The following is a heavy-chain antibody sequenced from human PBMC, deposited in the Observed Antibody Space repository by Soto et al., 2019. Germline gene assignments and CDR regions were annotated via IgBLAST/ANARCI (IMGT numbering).Heavy chain of an antibody. V-gene: IGHV4-61*01. CDR3: AREAVYDFWSGYHNDYYYYGMDV. CDR2: IYYSGST. CDR1: GGSVSSGSYY. Sequence: SETLSLTCTVSGGSVSSGSYYWSWIRQPPGKGLEWIGYIYYSGSTNYNPSLKSRVTISVDTSKNQFSLKLSSVTAADTAVYYCAREAVYDFWSGYHNDYYYYGMDVWGQGTTVTVSS. D-gene: IGHD3-3*01. J-gene: IGHJ6*02.